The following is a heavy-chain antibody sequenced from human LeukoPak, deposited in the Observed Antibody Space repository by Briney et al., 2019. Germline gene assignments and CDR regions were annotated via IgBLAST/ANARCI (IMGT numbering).Heavy chain of an antibody. V-gene: IGHV1-46*01. J-gene: IGHJ6*02. CDR2: INPSGGST. CDR1: GYTFTSYG. CDR3: ARVGYEGTYYDILTGYPNYYYGMDV. D-gene: IGHD3-9*01. Sequence: ASVKVSCKASGYTFTSYGISWVRQAPGQGLEWMGIINPSGGSTSYAQKFQGRVTMTRDTSTSTVYMELSSLRSEDTAVYYCARVGYEGTYYDILTGYPNYYYGMDVWGQGTTVTVSS.